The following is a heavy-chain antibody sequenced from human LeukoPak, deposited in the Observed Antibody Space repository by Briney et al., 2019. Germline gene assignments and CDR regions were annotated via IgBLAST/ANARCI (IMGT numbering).Heavy chain of an antibody. CDR3: ARAGGYDIGAFDI. CDR1: GGSFSGYY. CDR2: INHSGST. Sequence: ASETLSLTCAVYGGSFSGYYWSWIRQPPGKGLEWIGEINHSGSTNYNPSLKSRVTISVDTSKNQFSLKLSSVTAADTAVYYCARAGGYDIGAFDIWGQGTMVTVSS. V-gene: IGHV4-34*01. J-gene: IGHJ3*02. D-gene: IGHD2-15*01.